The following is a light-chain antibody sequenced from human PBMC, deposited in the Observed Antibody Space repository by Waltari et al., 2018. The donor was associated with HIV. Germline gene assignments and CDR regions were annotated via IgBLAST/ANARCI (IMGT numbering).Light chain of an antibody. CDR3: GTWDTGLSVGI. Sequence: QSVLTQPPSVSAAPGQKVTISCSGSPPNIVNNFLSWYQHSPGTAPKLLIYDNNKRPSGISDRFSGSKSGTSATLDIIGLQTGDEADYYCGTWDTGLSVGIFGGGTKLTVL. J-gene: IGLJ2*01. CDR1: PPNIVNNF. CDR2: DNN. V-gene: IGLV1-51*01.